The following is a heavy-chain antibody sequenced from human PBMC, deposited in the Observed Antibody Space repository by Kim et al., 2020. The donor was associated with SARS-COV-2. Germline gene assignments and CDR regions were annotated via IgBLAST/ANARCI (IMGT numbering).Heavy chain of an antibody. CDR2: ISSSSNYT. J-gene: IGHJ6*02. V-gene: IGHV3-11*05. CDR1: GFTFSDYY. Sequence: GGSLRLSCAASGFTFSDYYMSWIRQAPGKGLEWVSYISSSSNYTNYADSVKGRFTISRDNAKNSLYLQMNSLRAEDTAVYYCARVKCSSTSCGYDYYYYYGMDVWGQGTTVTVSS. D-gene: IGHD2-2*01. CDR3: ARVKCSSTSCGYDYYYYYGMDV.